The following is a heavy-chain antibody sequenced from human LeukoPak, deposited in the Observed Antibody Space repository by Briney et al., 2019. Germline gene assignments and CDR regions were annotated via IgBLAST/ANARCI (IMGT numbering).Heavy chain of an antibody. CDR3: ARYYYDSSGYPKYYYGMDV. Sequence: SETLSLTCTVSGYSISRNYYWGWIRQPPGKGLEWIGYIYYSGSTNYNPSLKSRVTISVDTSKNQFSLRLSSVTAADTAVYYCARYYYDSSGYPKYYYGMDVWGQGTTVTVSS. V-gene: IGHV4-59*01. CDR1: GYSISRNYY. J-gene: IGHJ6*02. D-gene: IGHD3-22*01. CDR2: IYYSGST.